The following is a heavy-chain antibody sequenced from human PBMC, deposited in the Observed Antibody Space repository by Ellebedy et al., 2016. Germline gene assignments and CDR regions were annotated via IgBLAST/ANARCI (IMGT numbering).Heavy chain of an antibody. Sequence: SGPTLVKPRQTLTLTCTFSGFSLDTGAVVVGWVRQPPGKALEWLSFIYGNGDERYRPSLRSRLTISKDTSKNQVVLTMTNVDPVDTATYYCVHRTTVTSVDFWGQGLLVTVSS. CDR2: IYGNGDE. CDR3: VHRTTVTSVDF. CDR1: GFSLDTGAVV. V-gene: IGHV2-5*01. D-gene: IGHD4-11*01. J-gene: IGHJ4*02.